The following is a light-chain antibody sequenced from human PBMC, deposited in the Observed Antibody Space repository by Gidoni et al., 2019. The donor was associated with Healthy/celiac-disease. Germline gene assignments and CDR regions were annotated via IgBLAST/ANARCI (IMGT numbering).Light chain of an antibody. J-gene: IGKJ4*01. CDR3: QQRSNWPPLT. V-gene: IGKV3-11*01. CDR2: DAS. Sequence: EIVLTQSPATLSLSPGERATLSCRASQSASSYLAWYQPKPGQAPRLLIYDASNRATGIPARFSGSGSGTDFTLTISSLEPEDFAVYYCQQRSNWPPLTFGGGTKVEIK. CDR1: QSASSY.